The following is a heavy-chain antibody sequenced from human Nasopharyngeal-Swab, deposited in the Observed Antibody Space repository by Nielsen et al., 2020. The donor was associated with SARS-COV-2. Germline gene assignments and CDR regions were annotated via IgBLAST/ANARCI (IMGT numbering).Heavy chain of an antibody. CDR3: ARDGLDYDFWSAYFMDV. Sequence: GESLKSSGAASGFTFGNYAMSWVRQAPGTGLEWVSGITGRLGDTYYGDSVKGRFTISRDNSKNTVYLQMNSLRAEDTAVYYCARDGLDYDFWSAYFMDVWGQGTTVTVSS. D-gene: IGHD3-3*01. J-gene: IGHJ6*02. CDR1: GFTFGNYA. CDR2: ITGRLGDT. V-gene: IGHV3-23*01.